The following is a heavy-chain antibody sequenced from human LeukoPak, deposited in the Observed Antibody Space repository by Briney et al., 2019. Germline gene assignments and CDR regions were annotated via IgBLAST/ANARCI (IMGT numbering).Heavy chain of an antibody. V-gene: IGHV4-59*01. Sequence: SETLSLTCTVSGGSIRGYSWSWLRQPPGKGLEWLGYISDSGSTSYNPSLKTRIIISLDTSKNQFSPKLSSATAADTAVYYCARWGRPNFDYWGQGTLVTVSS. CDR3: ARWGRPNFDY. CDR2: ISDSGST. D-gene: IGHD7-27*01. J-gene: IGHJ4*02. CDR1: GGSIRGYS.